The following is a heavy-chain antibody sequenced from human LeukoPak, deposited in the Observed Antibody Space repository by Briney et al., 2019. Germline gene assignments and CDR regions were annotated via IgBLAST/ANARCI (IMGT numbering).Heavy chain of an antibody. J-gene: IGHJ6*02. CDR1: GYTFTSYY. V-gene: IGHV1-46*01. D-gene: IGHD2-2*01. Sequence: ASVKVSCKASGYTFTSYYMHWVRQAPGRGLEWMGIINPSDGSTNYAQKFQGRVTMTRDTSTSTVYMELSSLKSEDTAVYYCARVPSSYYYYGMDVWGQGTTVTVSS. CDR3: ARVPSSYYYYGMDV. CDR2: INPSDGST.